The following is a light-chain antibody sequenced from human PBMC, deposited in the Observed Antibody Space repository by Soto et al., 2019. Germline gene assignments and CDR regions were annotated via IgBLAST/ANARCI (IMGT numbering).Light chain of an antibody. CDR3: QQYNNWPPWT. CDR1: QSVSSN. CDR2: GAS. J-gene: IGKJ1*01. Sequence: EILMTQSPATLSVSPGERATLSCRASQSVSSNLAWSQQKPGQAPRLLIYGASTRATGSPARFSGSGSGTEYTLTISSLQSEDFAVYYCQQYNNWPPWTFGQGTKVEIK. V-gene: IGKV3-15*01.